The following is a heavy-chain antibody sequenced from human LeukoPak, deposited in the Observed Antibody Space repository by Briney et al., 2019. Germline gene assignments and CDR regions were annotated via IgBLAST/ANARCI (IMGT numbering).Heavy chain of an antibody. Sequence: GESLKISCKGSGYSFTSYWIGWVRQMPGKGLEGRGIIYPGDSDTRYSPSFQGQVTISTDKSSSTAYLQSSSLKVSDTAMYYCARQTEGTGLNVWGQGTLVTVSS. V-gene: IGHV5-51*01. J-gene: IGHJ4*02. D-gene: IGHD1-1*01. CDR2: IYPGDSDT. CDR3: ARQTEGTGLNV. CDR1: GYSFTSYW.